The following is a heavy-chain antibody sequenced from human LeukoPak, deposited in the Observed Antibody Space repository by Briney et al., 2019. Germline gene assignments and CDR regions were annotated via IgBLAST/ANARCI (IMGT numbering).Heavy chain of an antibody. CDR3: ASFDYGDYWYFDL. CDR2: IYYSGSN. D-gene: IGHD4-17*01. J-gene: IGHJ2*01. Sequence: SGTLSLTCAVSGGSISSSNWWSSVRQPPGRGLEWIGYIYYSGSNYYNPSLKSRVTISVDTSKNQFSLKLSSVTGADTAVYYCASFDYGDYWYFDLWGRGTLVTVSS. V-gene: IGHV4-4*02. CDR1: GGSISSSNW.